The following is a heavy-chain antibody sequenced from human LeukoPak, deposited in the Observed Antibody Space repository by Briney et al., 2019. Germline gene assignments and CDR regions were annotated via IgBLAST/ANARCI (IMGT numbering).Heavy chain of an antibody. D-gene: IGHD4-17*01. V-gene: IGHV4-59*01. CDR3: ARGIESYGHYGY. CDR1: GGSISGSY. J-gene: IGHJ4*02. CDR2: MYSSGST. Sequence: SETLSLTCTVSGGSISGSYWGWIRQPPGKGLEWIAYMYSSGSTNYNPPLKSRVTISIDTSKNQFSLKLSSLTAADTAIYYCARGIESYGHYGYWGQGILVTVSS.